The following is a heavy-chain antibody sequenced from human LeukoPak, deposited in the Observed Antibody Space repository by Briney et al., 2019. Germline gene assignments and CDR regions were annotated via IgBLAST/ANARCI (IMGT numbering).Heavy chain of an antibody. CDR3: AKGGSDYYYYAMDV. CDR1: GFTFRSYA. J-gene: IGHJ6*02. CDR2: ISGSGGST. V-gene: IGHV3-23*01. Sequence: AGGSLRLSCAASGFTFRSYAMSWVRQAPGKGLEWVSVISGSGGSTYYADSVKGRFTISRDNSKNTLYLQMNSLRAEDTAVYYCAKGGSDYYYYAMDVWGQGTSATVSS. D-gene: IGHD6-6*01.